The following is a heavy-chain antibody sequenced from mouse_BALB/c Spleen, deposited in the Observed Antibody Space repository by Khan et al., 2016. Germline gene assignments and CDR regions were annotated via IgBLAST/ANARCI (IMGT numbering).Heavy chain of an antibody. D-gene: IGHD1-1*01. CDR1: GFNIKDYY. J-gene: IGHJ4*01. CDR2: IDPENGNT. V-gene: IGHV14-1*02. CDR3: ARYYGNYAMDY. Sequence: VQLKQSGAELVRPGALVKLSCKASGFNIKDYYMHWVKQRPEQGLEWIGWIDPENGNTIYDPKFQGKASITADTSSNTAYLQLSILTSEDTAVYYCARYYGNYAMDYWGQGTSVTVSS.